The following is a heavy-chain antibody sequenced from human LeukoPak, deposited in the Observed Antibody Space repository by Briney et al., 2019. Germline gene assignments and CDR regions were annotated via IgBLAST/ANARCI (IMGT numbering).Heavy chain of an antibody. CDR2: ISGSGDTT. V-gene: IGHV3-23*01. CDR3: ATYRRGYHDSSESYYFDY. J-gene: IGHJ4*02. Sequence: PGGSLRLSCAASGFTSSRFAMSWVRQAPGKGLEWVSGISGSGDTTYYADSVKGRFTISRDNSKNTLYLQMNGLRAEDTAVYYCATYRRGYHDSSESYYFDYWGQGTLVTVSS. CDR1: GFTSSRFA. D-gene: IGHD3-22*01.